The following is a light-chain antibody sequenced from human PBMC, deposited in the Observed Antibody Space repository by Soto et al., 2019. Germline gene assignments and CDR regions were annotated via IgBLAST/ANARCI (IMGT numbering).Light chain of an antibody. J-gene: IGLJ1*01. V-gene: IGLV2-14*03. Sequence: QSALTQPASVSGSPGQSITISCTGTSSDVGGYNYVSWYQHHPGKAPKLIIYDVSNRPSGVSNRFSGSKSGNTASLTISGLRPEDGADYYCSSYTTSNTRQIVFGTGTKLTVL. CDR3: SSYTTSNTRQIV. CDR2: DVS. CDR1: SSDVGGYNY.